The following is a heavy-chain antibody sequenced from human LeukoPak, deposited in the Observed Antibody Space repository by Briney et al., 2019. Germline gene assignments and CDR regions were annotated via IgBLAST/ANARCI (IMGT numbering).Heavy chain of an antibody. CDR3: ARFIAARPPRDDGYFDY. D-gene: IGHD6-6*01. CDR1: GGSISSSSYY. Sequence: SETLSLTCTVSGGSISSSSYYWGWIRQPPGKGLEWIGSIYYSGSTNYNPSLKSRVTISVDTSKNQFSLKLSSVTAADTAVYYCARFIAARPPRDDGYFDYWGQGTLVTVSS. CDR2: IYYSGST. J-gene: IGHJ4*02. V-gene: IGHV4-39*07.